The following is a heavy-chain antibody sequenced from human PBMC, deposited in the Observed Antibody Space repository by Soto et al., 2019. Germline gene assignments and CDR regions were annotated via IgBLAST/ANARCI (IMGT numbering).Heavy chain of an antibody. D-gene: IGHD3-9*01. Sequence: GASVKVSCKASGYTFTSYGISWVRQAPGQGLEWMGWISAYNGNTNYAQKLQGRVTMTTDTSTSTAYMELRSLRSDDTAVYYCARGTGRDWFRWIDAFDIWGQGTMVTVSS. CDR2: ISAYNGNT. CDR1: GYTFTSYG. V-gene: IGHV1-18*01. CDR3: ARGTGRDWFRWIDAFDI. J-gene: IGHJ3*02.